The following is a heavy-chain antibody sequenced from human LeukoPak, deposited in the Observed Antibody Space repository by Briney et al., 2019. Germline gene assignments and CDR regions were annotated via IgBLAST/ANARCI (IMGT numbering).Heavy chain of an antibody. CDR1: GGTFSSYA. J-gene: IGHJ4*02. CDR2: IIPIFATA. D-gene: IGHD3-10*02. Sequence: SVKVSCKASGGTFSSYAISWVRQAPGQGLEWMGGIIPIFATADYAQKFQGRVTITADRSTNTAYMELSRLRPDDTAVYYCAREVFGDLLFDYWGQGTLVTVSS. CDR3: AREVFGDLLFDY. V-gene: IGHV1-69*06.